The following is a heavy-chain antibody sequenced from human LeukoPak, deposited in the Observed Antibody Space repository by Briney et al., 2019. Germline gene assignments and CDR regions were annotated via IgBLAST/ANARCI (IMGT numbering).Heavy chain of an antibody. CDR1: GGSISSYY. J-gene: IGHJ5*02. V-gene: IGHV4-59*01. D-gene: IGHD3-3*01. CDR2: IYYSGST. Sequence: SETLSLTCTVSGGSISSYYWSWIRQPPGKGLEWIRYIYYSGSTNYNPSLKSRVTISVDTSKNQFSLKLSSVTAADTAVYYCARAGWSGYYGNWFDPWGQGTLVTVSS. CDR3: ARAGWSGYYGNWFDP.